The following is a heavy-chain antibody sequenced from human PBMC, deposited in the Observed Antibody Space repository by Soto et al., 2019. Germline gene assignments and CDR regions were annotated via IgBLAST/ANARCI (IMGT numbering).Heavy chain of an antibody. CDR1: GGSVSSESHY. CDR2: IYYTGIT. J-gene: IGHJ6*02. CDR3: ARDQYDFRSGSYYYAMEV. V-gene: IGHV4-61*01. D-gene: IGHD3-3*01. Sequence: QVQLQESGPGLVKPSETLSLTCTVSGGSVSSESHYWSWIRQTPWKGLEWIGYIYYTGITNYNPSLKGRVTMSVDTSRDQVSLRLRSVTRADTAVYYCARDQYDFRSGSYYYAMEVWGQGTKVTVSS.